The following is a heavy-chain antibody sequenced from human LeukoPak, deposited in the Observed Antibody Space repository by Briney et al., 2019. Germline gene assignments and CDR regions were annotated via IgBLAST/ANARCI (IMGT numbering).Heavy chain of an antibody. J-gene: IGHJ5*02. CDR2: ISSSTRTI. Sequence: GGSLRLSCAASGFTFSNYRMNWVRQAPGKGLEWLSYISSSTRTIYYADSVKGRFTISRDNAKNTLYLQMNSLRAEDTAVYYCAKASFNSFDPWGQGTLVTVSS. CDR3: AKASFNSFDP. V-gene: IGHV3-48*01. CDR1: GFTFSNYR. D-gene: IGHD4-23*01.